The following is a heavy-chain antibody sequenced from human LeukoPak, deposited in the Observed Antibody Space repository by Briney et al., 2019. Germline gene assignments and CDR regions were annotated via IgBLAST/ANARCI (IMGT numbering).Heavy chain of an antibody. CDR3: ARVYYDSSGYYGAFDI. J-gene: IGHJ3*02. CDR2: INHSGST. Sequence: SETLSLTCAVYGGSFSGYYWSWIRQTPGKGLEWIGEINHSGSTIYNPSLKSRVFISVDTSKKQFSLKLSSVTTADTAVYYCARVYYDSSGYYGAFDIWGQGTMVTVSS. CDR1: GGSFSGYY. V-gene: IGHV4-34*01. D-gene: IGHD3-22*01.